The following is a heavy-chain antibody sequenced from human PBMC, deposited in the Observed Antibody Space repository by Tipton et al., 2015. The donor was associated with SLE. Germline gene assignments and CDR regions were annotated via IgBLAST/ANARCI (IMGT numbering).Heavy chain of an antibody. D-gene: IGHD2-21*02. CDR3: ARADRDGDCIDY. V-gene: IGHV3-66*02. CDR1: GFTVSSNY. Sequence: SLRLSCAASGFTVSSNYMSWVRQAPGKGLEWVSLIYSGGGTHYADSVKGRFTISRDNSKNTLYLQMNSLRAADTAVYYCARADRDGDCIDYWGQGTLVTVSS. J-gene: IGHJ4*02. CDR2: IYSGGGT.